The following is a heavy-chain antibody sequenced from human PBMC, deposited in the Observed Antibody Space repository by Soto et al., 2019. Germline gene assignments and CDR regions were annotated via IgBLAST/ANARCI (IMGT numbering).Heavy chain of an antibody. CDR3: ARVLGFYNWNYAGGDDP. CDR1: GGSFSGYY. CDR2: INHSGST. D-gene: IGHD1-7*01. V-gene: IGHV4-34*01. Sequence: SETLSLTCAVYGGSFSGYYWSWIRQPPGKGLEWIGEINHSGSTNYNPSLKSRVTISVDTSKNQFSLKLSSVTAADTAVYYCARVLGFYNWNYAGGDDPWGQGTLVTVSS. J-gene: IGHJ5*02.